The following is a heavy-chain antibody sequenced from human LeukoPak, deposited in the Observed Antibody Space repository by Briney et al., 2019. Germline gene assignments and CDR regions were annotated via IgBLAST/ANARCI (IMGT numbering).Heavy chain of an antibody. J-gene: IGHJ3*02. CDR3: ASDYDSSGSDAFDI. D-gene: IGHD3-22*01. CDR1: GGSISSTNW. Sequence: PSGTLSLTCAVSGGSISSTNWWSWVRQPPGKGLEWIGEIFHSGSTEYNPSLKSRVTISVDKSKNQFSLKLTSVTAADTAVYFCASDYDSSGSDAFDIWGQGTMVTVSS. CDR2: IFHSGST. V-gene: IGHV4-4*02.